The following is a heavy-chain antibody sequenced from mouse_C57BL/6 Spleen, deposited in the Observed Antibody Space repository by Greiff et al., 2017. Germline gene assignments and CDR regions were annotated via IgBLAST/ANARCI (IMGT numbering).Heavy chain of an antibody. Sequence: EVKVVESGGDLVKPGGSLKLSCAASGFTFSSYGMSWVRQTPDKRLEWVATISSGGSYTYYPDSVKGRFTISRDNAKNTLYLQMSSLKSEDTAMYYCARRTTVVATDYAMDYWGQGTSVTVSS. V-gene: IGHV5-6*02. CDR3: ARRTTVVATDYAMDY. CDR2: ISSGGSYT. CDR1: GFTFSSYG. D-gene: IGHD1-1*01. J-gene: IGHJ4*01.